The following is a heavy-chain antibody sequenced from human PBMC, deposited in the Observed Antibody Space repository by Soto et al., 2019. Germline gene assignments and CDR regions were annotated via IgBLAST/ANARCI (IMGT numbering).Heavy chain of an antibody. CDR1: GGSISSSSYY. CDR2: IYYSGST. Sequence: SETLSLTCTVSGGSISSSSYYWGWIRQPPGKGLEWIGSIYYSGSTYYNPSLKSRVTISVDTSKNQFSLKLSSVTAADTAVYYCARHPKDQLERQVRLGFEYWGQGTLVTVSS. J-gene: IGHJ4*02. D-gene: IGHD1-1*01. CDR3: ARHPKDQLERQVRLGFEY. V-gene: IGHV4-39*01.